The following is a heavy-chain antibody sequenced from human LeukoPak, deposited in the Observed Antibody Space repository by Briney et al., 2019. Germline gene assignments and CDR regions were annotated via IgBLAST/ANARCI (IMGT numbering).Heavy chain of an antibody. V-gene: IGHV4-38-2*01. CDR1: DYSISSGYH. CDR3: ARTRYCSGATCFSPELFDS. J-gene: IGHJ4*02. CDR2: IYHSGNT. Sequence: SETLSLTCVVSDYSISSGYHWGWIRQPPGQRLEWIGSIYHSGNTYYNPSLKSRVSLSVDTSMNQLSLKVTSVTAADTAVYYCARTRYCSGATCFSPELFDSWGQGTLVTVSS. D-gene: IGHD2-15*01.